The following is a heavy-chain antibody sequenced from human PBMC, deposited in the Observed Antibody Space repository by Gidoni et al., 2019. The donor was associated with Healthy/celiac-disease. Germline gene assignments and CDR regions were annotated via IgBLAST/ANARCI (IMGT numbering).Heavy chain of an antibody. CDR1: GFTFSSYD. V-gene: IGHV3-23*01. CDR2: MSGSGGST. D-gene: IGHD2-21*02. CDR3: AKGDYCGGDCIKGVYYYYMDV. Sequence: EVQLLESGGGLVQHGGSLRLSCAASGFTFSSYDMRLVRQAPGKGLEWVSAMSGSGGSTYYADSVKGRFTISRDNSKNTLYLQMNSLRAEDTAVYYCAKGDYCGGDCIKGVYYYYMDVWGKGTTVTVSS. J-gene: IGHJ6*03.